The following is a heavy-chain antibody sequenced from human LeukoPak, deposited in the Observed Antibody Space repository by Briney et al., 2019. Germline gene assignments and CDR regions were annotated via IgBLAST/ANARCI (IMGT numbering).Heavy chain of an antibody. D-gene: IGHD5-18*01. Sequence: PGGSLKISCVASGINFNNYWMSWVRQVPGKGLEWVANIKQDGSEELYADSVRGRYTISRDNAKNSLYLQMNSLRAEDTAVYHCARGYSYGLAPFDYWGQGTLVSVSS. CDR1: GINFNNYW. V-gene: IGHV3-7*01. J-gene: IGHJ4*02. CDR2: IKQDGSEE. CDR3: ARGYSYGLAPFDY.